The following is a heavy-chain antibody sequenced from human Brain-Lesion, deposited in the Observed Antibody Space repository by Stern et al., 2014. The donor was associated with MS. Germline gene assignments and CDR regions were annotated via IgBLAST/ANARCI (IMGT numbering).Heavy chain of an antibody. J-gene: IGHJ6*02. D-gene: IGHD2-2*01. V-gene: IGHV4-61*02. Sequence: QVQLQESGPGLVKPSQTLSLSCTVSGGSISSGGYYWSWIRQPAGKGLEWIGRIFNSGSTSYNPSLKGRVPISIDPPKTQFSLRLNSMTAADTAVYYCARGRVVPGFQYYATDVWGQGTTVIVSS. CDR1: GGSISSGGYY. CDR2: IFNSGST. CDR3: ARGRVVPGFQYYATDV.